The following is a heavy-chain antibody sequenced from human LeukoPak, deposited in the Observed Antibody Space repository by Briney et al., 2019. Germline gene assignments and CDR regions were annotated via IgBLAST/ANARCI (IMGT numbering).Heavy chain of an antibody. CDR1: GGSISSSSYY. V-gene: IGHV4-61*01. CDR3: ARENYSSGGWIEY. Sequence: PSETLSLTCTVSGGSISSSSYYWSWIRQPPGKGLEWIGYIYYSGSTNYNPSLKSRVTISVDTSKNQFSLKLSSVTAADTAVYYCARENYSSGGWIEYWGQGTLVTVSS. J-gene: IGHJ4*02. CDR2: IYYSGST. D-gene: IGHD6-25*01.